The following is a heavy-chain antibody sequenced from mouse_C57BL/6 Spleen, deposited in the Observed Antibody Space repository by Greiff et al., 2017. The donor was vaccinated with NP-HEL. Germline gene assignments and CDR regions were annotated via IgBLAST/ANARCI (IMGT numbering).Heavy chain of an antibody. D-gene: IGHD1-1*01. J-gene: IGHJ2*01. CDR2: IHPNSGST. Sequence: VQLQQPGAELVKPGASVKLSCKASGYTFTSYWMHWVKQRPGQGLEWIGMIHPNSGSTNYNEKFKSKATLTVDKSSSTAYMQLSSLTSEDSAVYYCARSGGRYGSPDYWGKGTTLTVSS. CDR1: GYTFTSYW. CDR3: ARSGGRYGSPDY. V-gene: IGHV1-64*01.